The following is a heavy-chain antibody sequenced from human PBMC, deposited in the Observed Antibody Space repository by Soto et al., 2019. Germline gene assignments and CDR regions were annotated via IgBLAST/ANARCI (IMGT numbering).Heavy chain of an antibody. J-gene: IGHJ6*02. Sequence: GGSLRLSCAGSGFTFSGYWMHWVRLSPGKRLVWVSRINSDGTTTAYADSVKGRFTISRDNSKNTLYLQMSSLRAEDTAVYYCTHCSGESCHYYYYGMDVWGQGTTVTVSS. CDR3: THCSGESCHYYYYGMDV. CDR1: GFTFSGYW. V-gene: IGHV3-74*01. D-gene: IGHD2-15*01. CDR2: INSDGTTT.